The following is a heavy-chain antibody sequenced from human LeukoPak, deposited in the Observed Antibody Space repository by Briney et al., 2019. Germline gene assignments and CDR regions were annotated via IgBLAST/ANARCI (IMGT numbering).Heavy chain of an antibody. CDR3: AREAPHH. V-gene: IGHV3-74*01. Sequence: GGSLRLSCAASGFTFNSYWMHWVRQAPGKGLVWVSRINRDGSTTNHAGSVRGRFTISRDNAKNTLYLQMNSLIAEDTAVYYCAREAPHHWGQGTLVTVSS. J-gene: IGHJ5*02. CDR1: GFTFNSYW. CDR2: INRDGSTT.